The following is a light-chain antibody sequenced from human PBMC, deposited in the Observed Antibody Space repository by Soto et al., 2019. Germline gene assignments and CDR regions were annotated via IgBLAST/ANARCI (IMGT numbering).Light chain of an antibody. CDR3: CSYAVSSTWV. V-gene: IGLV2-23*01. Sequence: QSVLTKPASVSGSPGQSITISCTGTSSDVGSYNLVSWYQQHPGKAPKLMIYEGSKRPSGVSNRFSGSKSGITASLTISGLQAEDEADYYCCSYAVSSTWVFGGGTKLTVL. J-gene: IGLJ3*02. CDR2: EGS. CDR1: SSDVGSYNL.